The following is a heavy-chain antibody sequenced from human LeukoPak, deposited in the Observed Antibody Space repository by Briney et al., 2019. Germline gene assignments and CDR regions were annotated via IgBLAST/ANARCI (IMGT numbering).Heavy chain of an antibody. Sequence: PGESLRLSCAASGFTFSSYLMSWVRQAPGKGLEWVAHINQDGSAKHYVDSVKGRFTISRDNAKNSLDLQMNSLRAEDTAVYYCAGVRSGNWFDPWGQGTLVTVSS. V-gene: IGHV3-7*01. D-gene: IGHD7-27*01. CDR1: GFTFSSYL. CDR2: INQDGSAK. J-gene: IGHJ5*02. CDR3: AGVRSGNWFDP.